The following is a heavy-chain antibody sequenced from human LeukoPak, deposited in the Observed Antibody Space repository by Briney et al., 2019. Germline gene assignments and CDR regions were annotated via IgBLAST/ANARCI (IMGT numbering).Heavy chain of an antibody. CDR2: IWNDGSDK. D-gene: IGHD2-15*01. J-gene: IGHJ4*02. CDR3: ARGRGGTPGCYIIDN. V-gene: IGHV3-33*01. CDR1: GFTFSSHG. Sequence: PGGSLRLSCEASGFTFSSHGMHWVRQPPGKGLEWVAVIWNDGSDKYYGDSVKGRFTVSRDNSKNTLYLQMDSLRAEDTAVYYCARGRGGTPGCYIIDNWGQGTLVTVSS.